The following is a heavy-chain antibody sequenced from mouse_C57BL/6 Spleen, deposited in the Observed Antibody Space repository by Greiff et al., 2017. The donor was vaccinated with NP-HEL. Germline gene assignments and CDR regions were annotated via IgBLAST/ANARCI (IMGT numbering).Heavy chain of an antibody. J-gene: IGHJ1*03. CDR2: IWSGGST. CDR3: ARNRVNTTDWYFDV. V-gene: IGHV2-2*01. Sequence: QVQLQQSGPGLVQPSQSLSITCTVSGFSLTSYGVHWVRQSPGKGLEWLGVIWSGGSTDYNAAFISRLSISKDNSKSQVFFKMNSLQADDTAIYYCARNRVNTTDWYFDVWGTGTTVTVSS. CDR1: GFSLTSYG. D-gene: IGHD1-2*01.